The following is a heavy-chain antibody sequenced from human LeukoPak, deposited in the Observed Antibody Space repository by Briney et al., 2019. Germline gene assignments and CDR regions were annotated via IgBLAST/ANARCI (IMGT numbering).Heavy chain of an antibody. CDR1: GGSFSGYY. Sequence: KASETLSLTCAVYGGSFSGYYWGWIRQPPGKGLEWIGSIYHSGSTYYNPSLKSRVTISVDTSKNQFSLRLSSVTAADTAVYYCARDGRDSSGYYLDAFDIWGQGTMVTVSS. CDR2: IYHSGST. V-gene: IGHV4-38-2*02. CDR3: ARDGRDSSGYYLDAFDI. J-gene: IGHJ3*02. D-gene: IGHD3-22*01.